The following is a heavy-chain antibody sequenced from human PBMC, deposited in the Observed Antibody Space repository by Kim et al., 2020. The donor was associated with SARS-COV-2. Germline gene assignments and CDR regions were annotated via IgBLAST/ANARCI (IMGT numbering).Heavy chain of an antibody. CDR2: INTNTGNP. D-gene: IGHD2-15*01. J-gene: IGHJ3*02. CDR1: GYTFTSYA. Sequence: ASVKVSCKASGYTFTSYAMNWVRQAPGQGLEWMGWINTNTGNPTYAQGFTGRFVFSLDTSDSTAYLQISSLKAEDTAVYYCARRYCSGGSCYSVYAFDIWGQGTMVTVSS. V-gene: IGHV7-4-1*02. CDR3: ARRYCSGGSCYSVYAFDI.